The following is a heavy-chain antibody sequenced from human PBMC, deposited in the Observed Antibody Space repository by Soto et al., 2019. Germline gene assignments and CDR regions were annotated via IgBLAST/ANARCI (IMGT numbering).Heavy chain of an antibody. J-gene: IGHJ3*02. CDR3: ARDLWFGESTNDAFDI. CDR1: GYTFTSYG. D-gene: IGHD3-10*01. CDR2: ISAYNGNT. V-gene: IGHV1-18*01. Sequence: GASVKVSCKASGYTFTSYGISWVRQAPGQGLEWMGWISAYNGNTNYAQKLQGRVTMTTDTSTSTAYMELRSLRSDDTAVYYCARDLWFGESTNDAFDIWGKGTMVTVSS.